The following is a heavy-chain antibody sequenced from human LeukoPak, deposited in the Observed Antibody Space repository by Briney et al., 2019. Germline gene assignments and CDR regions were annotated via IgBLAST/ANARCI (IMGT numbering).Heavy chain of an antibody. CDR1: GFTVSSNY. CDR2: IYSGGST. CDR3: AKSDSAVIFGGMDV. V-gene: IGHV3-66*01. Sequence: GGSLRLSCAASGFTVSSNYMSWVRQAPGKGLEWVSVIYSGGSTYYADSVKGRFTISRDNSKNTLYLQMDSLRAEDTAVYYCAKSDSAVIFGGMDVWGQGTTVTVSS. D-gene: IGHD3-16*02. J-gene: IGHJ6*02.